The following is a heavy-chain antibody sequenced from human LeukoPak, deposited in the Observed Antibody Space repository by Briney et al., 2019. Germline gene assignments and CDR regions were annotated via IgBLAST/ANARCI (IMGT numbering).Heavy chain of an antibody. V-gene: IGHV1-18*01. CDR2: ISAYNGNT. D-gene: IGHD1-26*01. Sequence: GASVKVSCTTSGYTFTSYGISWVRQAPGQGVEWMGWISAYNGNTNYAQKLQGRVTMTTDTSTSTAYMELRSLRSDDTAVYYCARDRATGYTHYFDYWGQGTLVTVSS. CDR3: ARDRATGYTHYFDY. J-gene: IGHJ4*02. CDR1: GYTFTSYG.